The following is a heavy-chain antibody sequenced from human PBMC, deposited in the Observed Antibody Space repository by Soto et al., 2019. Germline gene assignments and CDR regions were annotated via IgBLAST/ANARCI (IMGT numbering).Heavy chain of an antibody. CDR1: ADSISSYY. J-gene: IGHJ4*02. CDR3: AVRRDGYNYGFDY. D-gene: IGHD5-12*01. Sequence: SETLSLTCTVSADSISSYYWSWIRQPPGKGLEWIGYIYYSGSTNYNPSLKSRVTISIDTSKNQFSLKLSSVTAADTAVHYCAVRRDGYNYGFDYWGQGTLVTVSS. V-gene: IGHV4-59*01. CDR2: IYYSGST.